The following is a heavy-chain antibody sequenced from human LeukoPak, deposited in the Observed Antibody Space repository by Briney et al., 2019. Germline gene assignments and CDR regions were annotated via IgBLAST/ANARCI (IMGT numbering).Heavy chain of an antibody. J-gene: IGHJ4*02. V-gene: IGHV1-2*02. CDR1: GYTFTGYY. Sequence: GASVKVSCKASGYTFTGYYMHWVRQAPGQGLEWMGWINPNSGGTNYAQKFQGRVTMTRDTSISTAYMELSRLRSDDMAVYYCARDGGYCSSTSCFGDFDYWGQGTLVTVSS. CDR3: ARDGGYCSSTSCFGDFDY. CDR2: INPNSGGT. D-gene: IGHD2-2*01.